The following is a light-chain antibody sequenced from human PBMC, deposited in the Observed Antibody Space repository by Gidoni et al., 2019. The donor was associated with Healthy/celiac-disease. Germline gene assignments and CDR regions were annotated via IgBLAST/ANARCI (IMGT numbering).Light chain of an antibody. V-gene: IGKV3-11*01. CDR1: QSVSSY. CDR3: QQRSNWPRPT. Sequence: ELVLTQSSATLSLSPGERATLPCRASQSVSSYLAWYQQKPGQAPRRLIYDASNRATGIPARFSGSGSGTDFTLTISSLEPEDFAVYYCQQRSNWPRPTFXGXTKVEIK. J-gene: IGKJ4*01. CDR2: DAS.